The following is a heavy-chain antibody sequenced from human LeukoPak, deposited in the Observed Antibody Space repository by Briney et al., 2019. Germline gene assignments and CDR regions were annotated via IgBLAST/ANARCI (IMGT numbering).Heavy chain of an antibody. Sequence: SGGSLRLSCAASGFTFSTYDMHWVRQATGKGLEWVSAIASAGDIYYSDSVRGRFTISRENAKNSLYLQVNSLRVGDTAVYYCPRGGRAGFDIWGQGTMVTVSS. V-gene: IGHV3-13*01. D-gene: IGHD5-24*01. CDR3: PRGGRAGFDI. J-gene: IGHJ3*02. CDR1: GFTFSTYD. CDR2: IASAGDI.